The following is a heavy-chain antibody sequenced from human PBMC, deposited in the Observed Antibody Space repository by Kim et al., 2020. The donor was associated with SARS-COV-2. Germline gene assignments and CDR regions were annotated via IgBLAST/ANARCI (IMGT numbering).Heavy chain of an antibody. CDR1: GGSISSSNW. J-gene: IGHJ3*02. CDR2: IYHSGST. D-gene: IGHD6-13*01. Sequence: SETLSLTCAVSGGSISSSNWWSWVRQPPGKGLEWIGEIYHSGSTNYNPSLKSRVTISVDKSKNQFSLKLSSVTAADTAVYYCASSHLIAAAPFWAFDIWGQGTMVTVSS. CDR3: ASSHLIAAAPFWAFDI. V-gene: IGHV4-4*02.